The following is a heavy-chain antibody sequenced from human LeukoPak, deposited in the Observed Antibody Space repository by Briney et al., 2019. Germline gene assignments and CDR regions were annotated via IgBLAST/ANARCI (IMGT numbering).Heavy chain of an antibody. Sequence: GGSLRLSCAASGFTITTYAVNCVRHSPGKGLEWVSGIGGGGTEYYADSVKGQFIISSDSSQNLVHLQMNSLTVEDTAVYYWARAQRALDYWGQGTLVTVSS. D-gene: IGHD1-1*01. CDR1: GFTITTYA. V-gene: IGHV3-23*01. CDR2: IGGGGTE. CDR3: ARAQRALDY. J-gene: IGHJ4*02.